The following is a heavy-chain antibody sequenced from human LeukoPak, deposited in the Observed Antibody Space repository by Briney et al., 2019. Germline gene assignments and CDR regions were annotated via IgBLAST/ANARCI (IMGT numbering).Heavy chain of an antibody. CDR1: GFTFSSYA. CDR2: ISYDGSNK. Sequence: GGSLRLSCAASGFTFSSYAMHWVRQAPGKGLEWVAVISYDGSNKYYADSVKGRFTISRDNSKNTLYLQMSSLRAEDTAVYYCARAHRASYYYGSGSLDYWGQGTLVTVSS. D-gene: IGHD3-10*01. J-gene: IGHJ4*02. V-gene: IGHV3-30-3*01. CDR3: ARAHRASYYYGSGSLDY.